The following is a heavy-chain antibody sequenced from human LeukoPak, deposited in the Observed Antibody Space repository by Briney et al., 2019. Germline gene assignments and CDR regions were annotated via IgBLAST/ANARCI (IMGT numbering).Heavy chain of an antibody. CDR2: IYPGDSDT. V-gene: IGHV5-51*01. CDR1: GYSFTSYW. J-gene: IGHJ4*02. CDR3: ARRGSGSYYTPDC. Sequence: GESLKIPCKGSGYSFTSYWIGWVRQMPGKGLEWMGIIYPGDSDTRYSPSFQGQVTISADKSISTAYLQWSSLKASDTTMYYCARRGSGSYYTPDCWGQGTLVTVSS. D-gene: IGHD1-26*01.